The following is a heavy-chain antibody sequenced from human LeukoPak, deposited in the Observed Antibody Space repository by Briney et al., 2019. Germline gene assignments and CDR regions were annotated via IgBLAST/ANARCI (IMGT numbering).Heavy chain of an antibody. D-gene: IGHD3-22*01. CDR3: ARDLRDYYDSSGYYYGSDY. CDR1: GYTFTSYA. J-gene: IGHJ4*02. V-gene: IGHV1-69*04. Sequence: SVKVSCKASGYTFTSYAISWVRQAPGQGLEWMGRIIPILGIANYAQKFQGRVTITADKSTSTAYMELSSLRSEDTAVYYCARDLRDYYDSSGYYYGSDYWGQGTLVTVSS. CDR2: IIPILGIA.